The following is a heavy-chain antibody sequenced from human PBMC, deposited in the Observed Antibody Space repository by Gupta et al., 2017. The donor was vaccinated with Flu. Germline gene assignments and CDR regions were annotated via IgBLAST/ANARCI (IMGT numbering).Heavy chain of an antibody. CDR1: ASTFITYY. CDR3: VSDAER. CDR2: INPSGGST. Sequence: CTTSASTFITYYMDWVRQAPGQGLEWMGLINPSGGSTTYAQRFQDRVTMTSDTSTSTVFVELRSLTSDDTAMYYCVSDAERWGQGTLVTVSS. J-gene: IGHJ4*02. V-gene: IGHV1-46*01.